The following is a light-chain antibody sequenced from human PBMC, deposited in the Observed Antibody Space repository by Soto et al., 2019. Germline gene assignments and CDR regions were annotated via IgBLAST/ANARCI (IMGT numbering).Light chain of an antibody. CDR2: AAS. CDR3: LQRSDWRT. J-gene: IGKJ1*01. Sequence: DIQMTQSPSSLSSSVGDRVTITFRASQGISNYLAWYQQKPGKGPELLIYAASTLQSGVPSRFSGSGSGTDFTLTISRLEPEDFAVYYCLQRSDWRTFGRGTKV. CDR1: QGISNY. V-gene: IGKV1-27*01.